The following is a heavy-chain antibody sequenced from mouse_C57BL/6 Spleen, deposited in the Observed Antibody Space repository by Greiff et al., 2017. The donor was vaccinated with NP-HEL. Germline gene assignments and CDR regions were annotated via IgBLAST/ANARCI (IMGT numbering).Heavy chain of an antibody. Sequence: QVQLQQPGAELVMPGASVKLSCKASGYTFTSYWMHWVKQRPGQGLEWIGEIDPSDSYTNSNQKFKGKSTLTVATSSSPAYMQLSSLTSEDSAVYYCARPGLFITTVVAPFAYWGQGTLVTVSA. CDR3: ARPGLFITTVVAPFAY. D-gene: IGHD1-1*01. J-gene: IGHJ3*01. V-gene: IGHV1-69*01. CDR2: IDPSDSYT. CDR1: GYTFTSYW.